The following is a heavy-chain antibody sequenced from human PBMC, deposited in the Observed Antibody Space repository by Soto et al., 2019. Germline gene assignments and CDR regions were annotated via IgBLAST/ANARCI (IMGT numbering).Heavy chain of an antibody. J-gene: IGHJ2*01. CDR2: ISSGSSTI. CDR3: ARDSASYSSSSGSYWYFDL. Sequence: EVQLVESGGDLVQPGGSLRLSCAASGFTFSTYGMNWVRQAPGKGLEWVSYISSGSSTIYYADSVKGRLTISRDNAKNSLYLQMNSLSDEDMAVYYCARDSASYSSSSGSYWYFDLWGRGTLVTASS. D-gene: IGHD6-6*01. V-gene: IGHV3-48*02. CDR1: GFTFSTYG.